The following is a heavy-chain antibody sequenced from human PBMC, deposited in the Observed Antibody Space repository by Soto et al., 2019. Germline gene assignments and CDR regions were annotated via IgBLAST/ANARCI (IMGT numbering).Heavy chain of an antibody. D-gene: IGHD2-2*02. V-gene: IGHV4-34*01. Sequence: SETLSLTSAVYGGSFSGYYWSWIRQPPGKGLEWIGEINHSGSTNYNPSLKSRVTISVDTSKNQFSLKLSSVTAADTAVYYCARGLIVVVPAAIVNWFDPWGQGTLVTVSS. CDR2: INHSGST. J-gene: IGHJ5*02. CDR1: GGSFSGYY. CDR3: ARGLIVVVPAAIVNWFDP.